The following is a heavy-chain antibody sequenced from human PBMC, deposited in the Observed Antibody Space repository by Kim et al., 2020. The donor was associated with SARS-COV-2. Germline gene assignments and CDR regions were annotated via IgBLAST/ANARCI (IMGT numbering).Heavy chain of an antibody. Sequence: GGSLRLSCAASGFTFSSYALSWVRQAPGKGLEWVSVIYSGGSSTYYADSVKGRFTITRDNSKNTLYLQMNSLRAEDTAVYYCARVALSYDILTGYYRAEYSQHWGQSTLGTVSS. CDR2: IYSGGSST. CDR3: ARVALSYDILTGYYRAEYSQH. V-gene: IGHV3-23*03. D-gene: IGHD3-9*01. CDR1: GFTFSSYA. J-gene: IGHJ1*01.